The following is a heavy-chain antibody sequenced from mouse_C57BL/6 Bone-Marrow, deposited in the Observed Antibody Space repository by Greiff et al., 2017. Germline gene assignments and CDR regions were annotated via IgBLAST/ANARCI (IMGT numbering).Heavy chain of an antibody. Sequence: EVKLVESGPELVKPGDSVKISCKASGYSFTGYFMNWVMQSHGKSLEWIGRINPYNGDTFYNQKFKGKATLTVDKSSSTAHMELRSLTSEDSAVYYCARGHYGRHPYYFDYWGQGTTLTVSS. D-gene: IGHD1-2*01. CDR3: ARGHYGRHPYYFDY. CDR1: GYSFTGYF. J-gene: IGHJ2*01. V-gene: IGHV1-20*01. CDR2: INPYNGDT.